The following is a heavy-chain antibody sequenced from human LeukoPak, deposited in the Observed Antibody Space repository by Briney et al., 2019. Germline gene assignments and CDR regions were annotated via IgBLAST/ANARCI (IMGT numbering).Heavy chain of an antibody. J-gene: IGHJ6*02. CDR1: GYTFTSYG. D-gene: IGHD6-13*01. Sequence: ASVKVSCKASGYTFTSYGISWVRQAPGQGLEWMGWISAYNGNTNYAQKLQGRVTMTTDTSTSTAYMELRSLRSDDTAVYYCARGYSSSWYGYYYYYYGMGVWGQGTTVTVSS. V-gene: IGHV1-18*01. CDR3: ARGYSSSWYGYYYYYYGMGV. CDR2: ISAYNGNT.